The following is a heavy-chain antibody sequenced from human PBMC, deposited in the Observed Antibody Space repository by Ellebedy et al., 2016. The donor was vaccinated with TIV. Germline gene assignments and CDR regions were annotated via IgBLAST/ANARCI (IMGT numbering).Heavy chain of an antibody. J-gene: IGHJ4*02. CDR1: GFTFSSYA. CDR2: ISGSGGST. Sequence: GESLKISCAASGFTFSSYAMSWVRQAPGKGLEWVSAISGSGGSTYYADSVKGRFTISRDNSKNTLYLQMNSLRAEDTAVYYCAKGNSFYCSGGSCYFDYWGQGTLVTVSS. V-gene: IGHV3-23*01. CDR3: AKGNSFYCSGGSCYFDY. D-gene: IGHD2-15*01.